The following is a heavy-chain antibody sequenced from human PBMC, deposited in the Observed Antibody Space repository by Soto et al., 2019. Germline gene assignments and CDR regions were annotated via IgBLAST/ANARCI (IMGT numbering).Heavy chain of an antibody. CDR1: GFTFDAYP. D-gene: IGHD6-19*01. CDR2: ISCNRVSI. Sequence: SLTLSCAASGFTFDAYPLHWVRQAPGKGLEWVSGISCNRVSIGYAAFLKGRFTFSRDNSKKTLHLQMSILRAEDTAQYYCVKDSSSGWLYFDDIDAWGQGPTVTV. CDR3: VKDSSSGWLYFDDIDA. V-gene: IGHV3-9*01. J-gene: IGHJ6*02.